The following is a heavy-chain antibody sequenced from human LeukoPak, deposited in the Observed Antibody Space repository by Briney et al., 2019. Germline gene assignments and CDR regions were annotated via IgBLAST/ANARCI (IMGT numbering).Heavy chain of an antibody. V-gene: IGHV4-59*08. D-gene: IGHD4-11*01. CDR2: ISYSGIT. CDR1: GGFISNDF. Sequence: SETLSLTCTVSGGFISNDFWSWIRQPPGKGLEWIGYISYSGITNYNPSLKSRVTISVDTSKSQFALKLSSVTAADTAVYYCAKSYFDYSTYYSYYFNLWGQGALVTVSS. J-gene: IGHJ4*02. CDR3: AKSYFDYSTYYSYYFNL.